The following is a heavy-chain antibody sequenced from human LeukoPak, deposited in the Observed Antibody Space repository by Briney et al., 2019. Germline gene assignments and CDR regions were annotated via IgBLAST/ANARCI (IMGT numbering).Heavy chain of an antibody. D-gene: IGHD6-13*01. CDR1: GFTFSSYG. CDR3: ARSPPADYSSSWYFPSVYYFDY. Sequence: GGSLRLSCAASGFTFSSYGMHWVRQAPGKGLEWVAVIWYDGSNKYYADSVKGRFTISRDNSKNTLYLQMNGLRAEDTAVYYCARSPPADYSSSWYFPSVYYFDYWGQGTLVTVSS. V-gene: IGHV3-33*01. J-gene: IGHJ4*02. CDR2: IWYDGSNK.